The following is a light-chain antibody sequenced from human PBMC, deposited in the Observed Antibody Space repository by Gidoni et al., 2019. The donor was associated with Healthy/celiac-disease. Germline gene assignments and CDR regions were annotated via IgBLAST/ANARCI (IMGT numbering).Light chain of an antibody. CDR3: QQYGSSPKT. V-gene: IGKV3-20*01. J-gene: IGKJ1*01. Sequence: EFVLTQSPGTLSLSPGERATLSCRASQSVSRSYLSWYQQKPGQAPRLLIYGESSRATGIPDRFSGSGSGTDFTLTISRLEPEDFAVYYCQQYGSSPKTFGQGTKVEIK. CDR1: QSVSRSY. CDR2: GES.